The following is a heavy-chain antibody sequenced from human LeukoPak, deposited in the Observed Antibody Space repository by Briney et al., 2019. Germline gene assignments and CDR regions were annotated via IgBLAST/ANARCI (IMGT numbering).Heavy chain of an antibody. CDR1: GGSISSGGYY. Sequence: SETLSLTCTVSGGSISSGGYYWTWIRQHPGKGLEWIGYIYHTGNTYYTPSLKSRVTMSVDTSKNQFSLNLNSVTAADTVVYFCARRLPSIAVLDYWGQGILVTVSS. J-gene: IGHJ4*02. CDR2: IYHTGNT. D-gene: IGHD2-15*01. CDR3: ARRLPSIAVLDY. V-gene: IGHV4-31*03.